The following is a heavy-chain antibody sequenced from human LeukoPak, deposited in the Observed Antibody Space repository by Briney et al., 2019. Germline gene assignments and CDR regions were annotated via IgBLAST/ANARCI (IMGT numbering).Heavy chain of an antibody. Sequence: SETLSLTCTVSGGSISSSGYYCTWIRQHPGKGLEWIGYIYYSGRTYYNPSLKSRFNISLNTSQNQFSLKLSSVTAADTAVYYCARHTVTTSYLFDYWGQGTLVSVSS. CDR3: ARHTVTTSYLFDY. D-gene: IGHD4-17*01. CDR1: GGSISSSGYY. J-gene: IGHJ4*02. V-gene: IGHV4-31*03. CDR2: IYYSGRT.